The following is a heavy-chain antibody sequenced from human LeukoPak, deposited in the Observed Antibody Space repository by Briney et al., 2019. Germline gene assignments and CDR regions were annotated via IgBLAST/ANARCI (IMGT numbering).Heavy chain of an antibody. D-gene: IGHD6-13*01. J-gene: IGHJ4*02. CDR3: ARPSIAAAGISFDY. CDR2: INAGNGNT. V-gene: IGHV1-3*01. Sequence: GASVKVSCKASGYTFTSYAMHWVRQAPGQRLEWMGWINAGNGNTKYSQKFQGRVTITRDTSASTAYMELSSLGSEDTAVYYCARPSIAAAGISFDYWGQGTLVTVSS. CDR1: GYTFTSYA.